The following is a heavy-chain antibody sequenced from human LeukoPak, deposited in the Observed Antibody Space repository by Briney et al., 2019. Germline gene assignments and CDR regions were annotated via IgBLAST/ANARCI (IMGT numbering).Heavy chain of an antibody. V-gene: IGHV4-59*11. D-gene: IGHD6-13*01. J-gene: IGHJ4*02. CDR1: GGSISSHY. Sequence: SETLSLTCTVSGGSISSHYWSWIRQPPAKGLARIGYIYHSGSTNYKPSLKSQVTIPVDTSKNQFSLKLSSVTAADTAVYYCARVKSRGSSWSYYFDYWGQGTLVTVSS. CDR3: ARVKSRGSSWSYYFDY. CDR2: IYHSGST.